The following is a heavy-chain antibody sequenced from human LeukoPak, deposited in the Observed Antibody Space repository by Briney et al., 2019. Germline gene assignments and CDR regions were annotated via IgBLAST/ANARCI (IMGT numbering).Heavy chain of an antibody. V-gene: IGHV1-2*02. J-gene: IGHJ5*02. D-gene: IGHD5-24*01. CDR1: GYTFTGYY. CDR3: ARGGDGYINNWFDP. CDR2: INPNSGGT. Sequence: GASVKVSYKASGYTFTGYYMHWVRQAPGQGLEWMGWINPNSGGTNYAQKFQGRVTMTRDTSISTAYMELSRLRSDDTAVYYCARGGDGYINNWFDPWGQGTLVTVSS.